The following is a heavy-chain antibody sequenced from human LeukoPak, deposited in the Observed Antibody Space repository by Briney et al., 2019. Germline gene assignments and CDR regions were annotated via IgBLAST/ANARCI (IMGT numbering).Heavy chain of an antibody. CDR3: VKGDWYGSVLPFDY. J-gene: IGHJ4*02. CDR2: ISYDGNNK. D-gene: IGHD3-10*01. CDR1: GFTFSSFG. V-gene: IGHV3-30*18. Sequence: GGSLRLSCGASGFTFSSFGMHWVRQAPGKGLEWVAVISYDGNNKYYVDSVKGRFTISRDNSKNTLSLQMNSLRAEDTAVYYCVKGDWYGSVLPFDYWGQGTLVTVSS.